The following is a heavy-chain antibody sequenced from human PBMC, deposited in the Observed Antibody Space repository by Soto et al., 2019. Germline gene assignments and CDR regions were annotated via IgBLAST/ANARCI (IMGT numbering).Heavy chain of an antibody. CDR3: ARHQDIVVVPAAITYYYGMDV. CDR1: GFTVSSNY. V-gene: IGHV3-53*01. J-gene: IGHJ6*02. CDR2: IYSGGST. D-gene: IGHD2-2*01. Sequence: EVQLVESGGGLIQPGGSLRLSCAASGFTVSSNYMSWVRQAPGKGLEWVSVIYSGGSTYYADSVKGRFTISRDNSMNRLYLQMSGLRSEDTAVYYCARHQDIVVVPAAITYYYGMDVWGQGTTVTVSS.